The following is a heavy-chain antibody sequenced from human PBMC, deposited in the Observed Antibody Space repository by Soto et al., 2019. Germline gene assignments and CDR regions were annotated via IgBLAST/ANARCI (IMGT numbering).Heavy chain of an antibody. J-gene: IGHJ4*02. V-gene: IGHV1-8*01. CDR2: INPNSGNI. CDR3: ARGRASGSYYLLDY. Sequence: ASVKVSCKASGNTSTSYDINWVRQATGHGLEWMGWINPNSGNIGYAQKFQGRVTMTRDTAIRTAYMEVSRLRSDDTAVYYCARGRASGSYYLLDYLGQGTLVTVSS. D-gene: IGHD3-10*01. CDR1: GNTSTSYD.